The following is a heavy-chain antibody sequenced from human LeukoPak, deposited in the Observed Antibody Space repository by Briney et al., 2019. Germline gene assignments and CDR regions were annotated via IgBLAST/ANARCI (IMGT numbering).Heavy chain of an antibody. V-gene: IGHV3-20*04. CDR1: GFTFDDYG. CDR3: ARALDSSSSRYQAFEE. J-gene: IGHJ4*02. D-gene: IGHD2-2*01. CDR2: INWNGGST. Sequence: TGGSLRLSCAASGFTFDDYGMSWVRQAPGKGLEWVSGINWNGGSTGYADSVKGRFTISRDNAKNSLYLQMNSLRAEDTALYYCARALDSSSSRYQAFEEWGQGTLVTVSS.